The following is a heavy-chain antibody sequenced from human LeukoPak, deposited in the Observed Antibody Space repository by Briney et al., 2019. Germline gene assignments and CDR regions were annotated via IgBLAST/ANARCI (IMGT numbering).Heavy chain of an antibody. J-gene: IGHJ4*02. CDR1: GFTFTTDW. V-gene: IGHV3-7*04. Sequence: GGSLRLSCTASGFTFTTDWVIWVRQAPGKKLEWVGNISPDGSENYYVDSVKGRFTIARDNAKNSLDLQMSSLRADDTAVYYCARGASSRFDQWGQGILVTVSS. CDR2: ISPDGSEN. D-gene: IGHD6-13*01. CDR3: ARGASSRFDQ.